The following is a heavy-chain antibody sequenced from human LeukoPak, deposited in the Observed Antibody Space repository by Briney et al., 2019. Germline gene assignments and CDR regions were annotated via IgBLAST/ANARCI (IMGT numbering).Heavy chain of an antibody. CDR2: IYSGGST. CDR1: GFTVSSTY. Sequence: GGSLRLSCAASGFTVSSTYMSWVRQAPGKGLEWVSDIYSGGSTYYADSVKGRFTTSRDNSKNTLYLQMNSLRPEDMAVYYCARGRPVGDYWGQGTLVTVSS. J-gene: IGHJ4*02. CDR3: ARGRPVGDY. V-gene: IGHV3-66*02. D-gene: IGHD1-26*01.